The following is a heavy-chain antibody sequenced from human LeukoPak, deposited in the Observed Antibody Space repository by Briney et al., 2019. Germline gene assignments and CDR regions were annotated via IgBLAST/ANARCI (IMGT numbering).Heavy chain of an antibody. CDR2: IYYPGST. D-gene: IGHD6-13*01. V-gene: IGHV4-59*01. CDR3: ARAGSSWSTGYYFDY. Sequence: PSETLSLTCTVSGGSISPYYWTWIRQPPGKGLEWIGFIYYPGSTNYNPSLKSRVTISADTSKNQFSLRLTSVTAADTAVYYCARAGSSWSTGYYFDYWGQGTLVTVSS. J-gene: IGHJ4*02. CDR1: GGSISPYY.